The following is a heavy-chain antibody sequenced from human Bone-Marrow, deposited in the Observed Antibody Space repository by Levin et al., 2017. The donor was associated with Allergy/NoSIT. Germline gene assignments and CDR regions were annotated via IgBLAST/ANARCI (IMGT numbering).Heavy chain of an antibody. D-gene: IGHD3-10*01. J-gene: IGHJ6*01. CDR3: ARDPGAPGNYYGVEV. CDR1: GGSISSIPYC. CDR2: IFHSGTT. V-gene: IGHV4-30-2*01. Sequence: SETLSLTCAVSGGSISSIPYCWSWIRQPPGKGLELIGYIFHSGTTFYNPSLESRVTISVDKSNNHFSLNLTSVTATATAAYYCARDPGAPGNYYGVEVWGQGTTVVVSS.